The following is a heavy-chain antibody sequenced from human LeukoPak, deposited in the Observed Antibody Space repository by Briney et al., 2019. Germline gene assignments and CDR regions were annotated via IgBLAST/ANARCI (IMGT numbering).Heavy chain of an antibody. V-gene: IGHV4-59*08. CDR2: IYYSGST. CDR1: GGSISSYY. Sequence: SETLSLTCTVSGGSISSYYWSWIRQPPGKGLEWIGYIYYSGSTNYNPSLKSRVTISVDTSKNQFSLKLSSVTAADTAVYYCASGNGDGYNYYYYYGMDVWGQGTTVTVSS. D-gene: IGHD5-24*01. CDR3: ASGNGDGYNYYYYYGMDV. J-gene: IGHJ6*02.